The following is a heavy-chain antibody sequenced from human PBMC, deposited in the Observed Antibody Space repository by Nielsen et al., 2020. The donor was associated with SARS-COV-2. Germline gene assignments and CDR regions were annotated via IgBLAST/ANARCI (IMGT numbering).Heavy chain of an antibody. Sequence: GGSLRLSCAASGFTFDDYGMSWVRQAPGKGLEWVSGISWNSGSIGYADSVKGRFTISRDNAKNSLYLQMNSLRAEDTALYYCAKDMEAAGIYYYYGMDVWGQGTTVTVSS. CDR3: AKDMEAAGIYYYYGMDV. V-gene: IGHV3-9*01. CDR1: GFTFDDYG. D-gene: IGHD6-13*01. J-gene: IGHJ6*02. CDR2: ISWNSGSI.